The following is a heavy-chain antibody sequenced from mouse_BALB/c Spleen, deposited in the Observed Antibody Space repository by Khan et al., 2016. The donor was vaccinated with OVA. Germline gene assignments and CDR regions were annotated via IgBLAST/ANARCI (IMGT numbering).Heavy chain of an antibody. CDR3: VPYGNYGGGFAY. Sequence: VQLQQPGPELVKPGASVKISCKTSGYSFTGYFMNWVKQSHGKSHAWIGRINPFNGDTFYNQKFKGKATLTVDKSSSTAHMALLSLTSEDSAVYDCVPYGNYGGGFAYWGQGTLVTVSA. CDR1: GYSFTGYF. D-gene: IGHD2-1*01. V-gene: IGHV1-37*01. J-gene: IGHJ3*01. CDR2: INPFNGDT.